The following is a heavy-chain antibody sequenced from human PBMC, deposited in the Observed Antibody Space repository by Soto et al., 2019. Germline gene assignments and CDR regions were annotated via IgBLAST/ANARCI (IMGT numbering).Heavy chain of an antibody. CDR3: ARGSSSSLPFLDY. D-gene: IGHD6-6*01. CDR1: GGSISSGGYY. V-gene: IGHV4-31*03. Sequence: SSETLSLTCTVSGGSISSGGYYWSWIRQHPGKGLEWIGYIYYSGSTYYNPSLKSRVTISVDTSKNQFSLKLSSVTAADTAVYSCARGSSSSLPFLDYWGQGTLVTVSS. CDR2: IYYSGST. J-gene: IGHJ4*02.